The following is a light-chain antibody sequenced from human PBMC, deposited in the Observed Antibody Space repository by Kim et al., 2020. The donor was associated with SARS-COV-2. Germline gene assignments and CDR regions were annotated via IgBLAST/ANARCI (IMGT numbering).Light chain of an antibody. V-gene: IGKV3-15*01. CDR3: QQYNNWPPLT. Sequence: EIVMTQSPATLSVSPGERATLSCRASQSVSSNLAWYQQKPGQALRLLIYGASTRATGIPARFSGSGSGTEFTLTISSLQSEDFAVYYCQQYNNWPPLTFGGGTKV. CDR1: QSVSSN. J-gene: IGKJ4*01. CDR2: GAS.